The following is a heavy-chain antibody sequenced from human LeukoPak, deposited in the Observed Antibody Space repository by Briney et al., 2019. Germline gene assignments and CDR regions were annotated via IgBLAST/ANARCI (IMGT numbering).Heavy chain of an antibody. Sequence: SVKVSCKASGGTFSSYAISWVRQAPGQGLEWMGGIIPIFGTANYAQKFQGRVTITADKSTSTAYMELSSLRSEDTAVYYCARVKSYYYDSSGSHSAFDIWGQGTMVTVSS. CDR1: GGTFSSYA. CDR3: ARVKSYYYDSSGSHSAFDI. CDR2: IIPIFGTA. J-gene: IGHJ3*02. D-gene: IGHD3-22*01. V-gene: IGHV1-69*06.